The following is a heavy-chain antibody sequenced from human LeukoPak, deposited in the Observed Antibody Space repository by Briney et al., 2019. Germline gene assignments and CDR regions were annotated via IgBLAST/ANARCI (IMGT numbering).Heavy chain of an antibody. V-gene: IGHV4-39*07. D-gene: IGHD3-10*01. Sequence: SETLSLTCIVSGGSISSSSYYWGWIRQPPGKGLEWIGTFYYGGSTYYNPSLKSRVTISVDTSKSQFSLKLSSVTAADTAVYYCASLHYYGSGSLENHWGQGTLVTVSS. CDR3: ASLHYYGSGSLENH. CDR2: FYYGGST. J-gene: IGHJ5*02. CDR1: GGSISSSSYY.